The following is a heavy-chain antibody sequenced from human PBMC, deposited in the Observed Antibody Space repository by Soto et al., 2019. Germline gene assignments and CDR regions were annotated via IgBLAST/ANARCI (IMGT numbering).Heavy chain of an antibody. CDR3: ARSSGGSHYYYAMDV. CDR2: IWYDGTYK. V-gene: IGHV3-33*01. Sequence: QVQLVESGGGVVQPGRSLRLSCAASGFTFSSHGMSWVRQAPGMGLEWVTLIWYDGTYKYYTDSVKGRFTISRDNSKNTLYLEMNRLRVEDTAVYFCARSSGGSHYYYAMDVWGQGTTVTVSS. J-gene: IGHJ6*02. CDR1: GFTFSSHG. D-gene: IGHD2-15*01.